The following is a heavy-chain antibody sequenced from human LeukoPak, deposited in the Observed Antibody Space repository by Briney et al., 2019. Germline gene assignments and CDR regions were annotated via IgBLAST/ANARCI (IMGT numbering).Heavy chain of an antibody. CDR3: ARRTSYYYYGMDV. J-gene: IGHJ6*02. CDR2: INHSGST. V-gene: IGHV4-34*01. Sequence: SETLSLTCAVYGGSFSGYYWSWIRQPPGKGLEWIGEINHSGSTNYNPSLKSRVTISVDTSKNQFSLKLSSVTAADTAVYYCARRTSYYYYGMDVWGQGTTVTVSS. CDR1: GGSFSGYY.